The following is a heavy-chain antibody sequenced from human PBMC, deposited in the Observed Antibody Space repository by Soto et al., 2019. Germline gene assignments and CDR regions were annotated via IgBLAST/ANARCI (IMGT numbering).Heavy chain of an antibody. V-gene: IGHV1-8*02. CDR2: MNPNSGNT. CDR3: AREIPHYYGMDV. Sequence: ASVKVSCKASGGTFNSYAINWVRQATGQGLEWMGWMNPNSGNTGYAQKFQGRVTMTRNTSISTAYMELSSLRSEDTAVYYCAREIPHYYGMDVWGQGTTVTVSS. J-gene: IGHJ6*02. CDR1: GGTFNSYA.